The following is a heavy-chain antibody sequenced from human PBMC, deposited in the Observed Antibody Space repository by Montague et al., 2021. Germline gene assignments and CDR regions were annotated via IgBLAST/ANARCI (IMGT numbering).Heavy chain of an antibody. J-gene: IGHJ5*02. V-gene: IGHV2-5*02. Sequence: PALVKPTQTLRLTCTFSGFPLNYSGVGVGWIRQPPGKALEWLALIYWDDDTRYNPSLRSRLAITRDTSKNQVVLTLTNVAPVDTATYFCAHRLVAGNWFDPWGQGTLVTVSS. CDR3: AHRLVAGNWFDP. CDR1: GFPLNYSGVG. CDR2: IYWDDDT.